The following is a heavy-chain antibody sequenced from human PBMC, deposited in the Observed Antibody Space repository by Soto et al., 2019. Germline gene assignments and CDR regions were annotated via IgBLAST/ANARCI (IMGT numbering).Heavy chain of an antibody. V-gene: IGHV6-1*01. CDR2: TYYRSKWYN. D-gene: IGHD1-26*01. CDR3: ARGEQYSGRIFDY. J-gene: IGHJ4*02. Sequence: QTLSLTCGISVDSVSSNSAAWNWLRQSPSRGLEWLGRTYYRSKWYNDYAVSVESRITINPDTSKNHLSLQLNFVTPEDTAVYFCARGEQYSGRIFDYWGQGTLVTVSS. CDR1: VDSVSSNSAA.